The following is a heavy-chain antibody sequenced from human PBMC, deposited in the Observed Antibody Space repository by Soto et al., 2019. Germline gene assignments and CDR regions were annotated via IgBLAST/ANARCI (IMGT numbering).Heavy chain of an antibody. CDR2: IYYSGST. V-gene: IGHV4-59*01. Sequence: SETLSLTCSVSGSSISSYYWSWIRQPPGKGLEWIGNIYYSGSTNYNPSLKSRVIISVASSKNQFSLRLNSVTAADTAVYYCSRVGGYYGDYPNFDYWGQGALVTVSS. CDR1: GSSISSYY. J-gene: IGHJ4*02. CDR3: SRVGGYYGDYPNFDY. D-gene: IGHD4-17*01.